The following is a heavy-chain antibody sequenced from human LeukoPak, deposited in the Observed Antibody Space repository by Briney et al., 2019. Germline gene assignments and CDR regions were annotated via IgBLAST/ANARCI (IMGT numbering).Heavy chain of an antibody. Sequence: PSETLSLTCTVSGGSISSGGYYWSWIRQPPGKGLEWLGYIYHSGSTYYNPSLKSRVTISVDRSKNQFSLKLSSVTAADTAVYYCAREGDSSSSSFDYWGQGTLVTVSS. V-gene: IGHV4-30-2*01. J-gene: IGHJ4*02. CDR2: IYHSGST. CDR3: AREGDSSSSSFDY. D-gene: IGHD6-6*01. CDR1: GGSISSGGYY.